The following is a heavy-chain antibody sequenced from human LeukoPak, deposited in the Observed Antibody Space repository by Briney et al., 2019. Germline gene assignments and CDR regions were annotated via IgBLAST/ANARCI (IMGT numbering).Heavy chain of an antibody. V-gene: IGHV3-30*07. CDR2: ISYDGDQN. D-gene: IGHD1-26*01. Sequence: GGSLRLSCAASGFTFSRYAMHWVRQAPGKGLEWVAVISYDGDQNYYADSVKGRFTISRDNSKNTLFLKMNSLRAEDTAVYYCAKGVGSYKEIDYWGQGTLVTVSS. CDR1: GFTFSRYA. CDR3: AKGVGSYKEIDY. J-gene: IGHJ4*02.